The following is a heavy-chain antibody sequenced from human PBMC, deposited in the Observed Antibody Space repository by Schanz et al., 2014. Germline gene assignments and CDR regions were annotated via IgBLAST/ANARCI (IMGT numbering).Heavy chain of an antibody. CDR3: AKGMGYCSGGTCYDYYYYGLDV. CDR1: GFIFSNYG. CDR2: IWSDGSGK. D-gene: IGHD2-15*01. V-gene: IGHV3-33*06. J-gene: IGHJ6*02. Sequence: QVQLVESGGGVVQPGRSLRLSCAASGFIFSNYGMHWVRQAPGKGLEWVAVIWSDGSGKYYADSVKGRFTISRDNSENTLYLQMNSLSADDTAVFYCAKGMGYCSGGTCYDYYYYGLDVWGQGTTVTVSS.